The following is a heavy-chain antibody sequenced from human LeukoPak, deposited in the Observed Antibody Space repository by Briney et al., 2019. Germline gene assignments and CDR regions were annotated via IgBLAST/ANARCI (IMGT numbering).Heavy chain of an antibody. J-gene: IGHJ6*02. CDR3: ARAGYSYTWPPSYYYGMDV. CDR1: GFTFRSYW. Sequence: GGSLSLSCAASGFTFRSYWMSWVRQAPGKGLEWVANIKEDGSEKYYVDSVKGRFTISGDNAKNSLYLQMDSLRADDTAVYYCARAGYSYTWPPSYYYGMDVWGQGTTVTASS. V-gene: IGHV3-7*05. CDR2: IKEDGSEK. D-gene: IGHD5-18*01.